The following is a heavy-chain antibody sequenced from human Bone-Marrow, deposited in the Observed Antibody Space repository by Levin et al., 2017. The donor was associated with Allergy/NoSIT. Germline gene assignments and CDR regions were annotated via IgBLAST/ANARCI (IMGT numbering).Heavy chain of an antibody. CDR3: ARVSGATVFDY. J-gene: IGHJ4*02. Sequence: SETLSLTCAVSDGPISGGGYSWSCIRQPPGTGLEWIGYMYHSGTTHYNPSLKSRATISVDKTTHQFSLNVTSATAADTAIYYCARVSGATVFDYWGQGILVTVSS. D-gene: IGHD3-10*01. V-gene: IGHV4-30-2*01. CDR1: DGPISGGGYS. CDR2: MYHSGTT.